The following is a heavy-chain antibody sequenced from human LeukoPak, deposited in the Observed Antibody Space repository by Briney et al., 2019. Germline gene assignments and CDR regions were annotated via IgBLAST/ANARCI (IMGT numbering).Heavy chain of an antibody. Sequence: GGSLRLSCAASGFTFSSYSMNWVRQAPGKGLEWVSYISSSSSTIYYADSVKGRFTISRDNAKNSLYLQMNSLRAEDTAVYYCARDYYLHYYDSSGYSLGMDVWGQGTTVTVSS. CDR3: ARDYYLHYYDSSGYSLGMDV. V-gene: IGHV3-48*04. J-gene: IGHJ6*02. CDR1: GFTFSSYS. D-gene: IGHD3-22*01. CDR2: ISSSSSTI.